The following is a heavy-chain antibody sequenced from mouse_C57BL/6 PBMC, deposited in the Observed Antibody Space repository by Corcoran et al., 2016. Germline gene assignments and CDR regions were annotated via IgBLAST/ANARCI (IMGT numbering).Heavy chain of an antibody. J-gene: IGHJ3*01. CDR2: INTYSGVP. CDR3: ARREAGFAY. Sequence: QIQLVQSGPELKKSGETVKISCKASGYTFTTYGMSWVKQAPGKGLKWMGWINTYSGVPTYADDFKGRFAFSLETSASTAYLQINNLKNEDTATYFCARREAGFAYWGQGTLVTVSA. CDR1: GYTFTTYG. V-gene: IGHV9-3*01.